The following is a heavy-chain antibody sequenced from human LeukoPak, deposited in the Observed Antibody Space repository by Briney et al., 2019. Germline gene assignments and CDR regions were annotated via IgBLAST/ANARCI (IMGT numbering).Heavy chain of an antibody. D-gene: IGHD5-24*01. Sequence: GGSLRLSCAASGFTFTNNWMTWFRQAPGKGLEWVANVNEDGSEKNYVDSVKGRFTISRDNAKNSVYLQMNNLRVEETAVYYCARGRGWIVPWGQGTLVTVSS. CDR1: GFTFTNNW. J-gene: IGHJ5*02. V-gene: IGHV3-7*01. CDR3: ARGRGWIVP. CDR2: VNEDGSEK.